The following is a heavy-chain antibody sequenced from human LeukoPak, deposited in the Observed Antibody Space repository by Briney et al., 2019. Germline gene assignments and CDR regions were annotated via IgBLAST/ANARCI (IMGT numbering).Heavy chain of an antibody. CDR1: GFTFNTYG. CDR3: ARGGWNYVFNS. V-gene: IGHV3-48*03. J-gene: IGHJ5*02. D-gene: IGHD1-7*01. Sequence: GGSLRLSCAASGFTFNTYGMNWVRQAPGKGLEWVSYITSGGRTIYYADYVKGRFTISRDNAKNSLYLQMNSLRAEDTAAYYCARGGWNYVFNSWGQGTLVTVSS. CDR2: ITSGGRTI.